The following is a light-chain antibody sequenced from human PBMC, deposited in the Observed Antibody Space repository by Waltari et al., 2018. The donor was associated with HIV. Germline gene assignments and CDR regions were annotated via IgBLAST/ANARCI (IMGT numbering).Light chain of an antibody. J-gene: IGLJ2*01. Sequence: SAVTQPASVSGLPGQSITISCTGDDNDFDVYNFVSWYQQHPGKLPRLLLYDVDSRASGIPARFSGSRSRHTASLNISGLRAEDEADYYCALFTDDSTLLFGGGTKVTVL. V-gene: IGLV2-14*03. CDR2: DVD. CDR3: ALFTDDSTLL. CDR1: DNDFDVYNF.